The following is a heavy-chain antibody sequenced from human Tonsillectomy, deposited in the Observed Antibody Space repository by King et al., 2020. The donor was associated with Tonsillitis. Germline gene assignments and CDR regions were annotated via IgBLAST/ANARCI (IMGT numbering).Heavy chain of an antibody. CDR3: ARASTAIAADFDY. D-gene: IGHD6-13*01. Sequence: VQLQESGPGLVKPSETLSLTCTVSGGSMSPYYWSWIRQPPGKGLEWIGYIYYSGSTDSNSSLKSRVTISVDTSKNQFSLKLSSVTAADTAVYYCARASTAIAADFDYWGQGTLVTVSS. J-gene: IGHJ4*02. V-gene: IGHV4-59*13. CDR1: GGSMSPYY. CDR2: IYYSGST.